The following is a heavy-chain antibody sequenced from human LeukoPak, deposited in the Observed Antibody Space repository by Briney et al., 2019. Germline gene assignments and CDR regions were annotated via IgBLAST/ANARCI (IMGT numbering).Heavy chain of an antibody. J-gene: IGHJ4*02. CDR3: ARADRSGTYNFDY. CDR1: GFTFSSYS. V-gene: IGHV3-48*02. CDR2: ISGTSRTI. Sequence: GGSLRLSCAASGFTFSSYSTNWVRQAPGKGLEWVSYISGTSRTIYYADSVKGRFAISRDNAKNSLSLQMNSLRDEDTAVYYCARADRSGTYNFDYWGQGTLVTVSS. D-gene: IGHD1-26*01.